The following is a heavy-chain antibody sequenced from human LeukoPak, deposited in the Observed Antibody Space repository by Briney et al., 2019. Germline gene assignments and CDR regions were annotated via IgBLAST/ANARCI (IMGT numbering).Heavy chain of an antibody. CDR1: GFTFTDHY. Sequence: ASVKVSCKSSGFTFTDHYIHWVRQGPGQGLEWMGYIGPHSTFTSSPQELQGRVTMTRDASMSTAYMELTRLTSDDTAVYYCVREGEGPLSKDFDYWGQGTLVTVSS. D-gene: IGHD2/OR15-2a*01. J-gene: IGHJ4*02. V-gene: IGHV1-2*02. CDR2: IGPHSTFT. CDR3: VREGEGPLSKDFDY.